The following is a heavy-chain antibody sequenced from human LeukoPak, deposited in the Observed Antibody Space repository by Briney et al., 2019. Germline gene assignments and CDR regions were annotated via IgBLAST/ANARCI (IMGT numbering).Heavy chain of an antibody. Sequence: ASVKVPCKASGYTFTGYYMHWVRQAPGQGLEWMGWINPNSGGTNYAQKFQGRVTMTRDTSISTAYMELSRLRSDDTAVYYCARVTGTTTDFDYWGQGTLVTVSS. V-gene: IGHV1-2*02. J-gene: IGHJ4*02. CDR2: INPNSGGT. CDR1: GYTFTGYY. CDR3: ARVTGTTTDFDY. D-gene: IGHD1-7*01.